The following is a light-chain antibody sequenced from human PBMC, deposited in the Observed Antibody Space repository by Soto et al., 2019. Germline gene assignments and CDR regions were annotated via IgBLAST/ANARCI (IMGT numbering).Light chain of an antibody. CDR1: RGHSNYA. J-gene: IGLJ2*01. Sequence: QLVLTQSPSASASPGASVKLTCTLSRGHSNYAIAWHQQQSEKGPRYLMKLNSDGSHSKGDGIPDRFSGSSSGAERYLTISSLQSEDEADYYCQTWGSGIVVFGGGTKLTVL. CDR3: QTWGSGIVV. V-gene: IGLV4-69*01. CDR2: LNSDGSH.